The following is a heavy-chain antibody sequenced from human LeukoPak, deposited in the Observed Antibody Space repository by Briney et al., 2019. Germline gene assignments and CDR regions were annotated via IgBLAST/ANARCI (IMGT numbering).Heavy chain of an antibody. J-gene: IGHJ4*02. Sequence: ASVKVSCKASGYTFTSYGISWVRQAPGQGLEWMGWISAYNGNTNYAQKLQGRVTMTTDTSTSTAYMELRSLRSDDTAVYYCARVTITMVRGAIIPLYFDYWGQGTLVTVSS. CDR3: ARVTITMVRGAIIPLYFDY. V-gene: IGHV1-18*01. CDR1: GYTFTSYG. CDR2: ISAYNGNT. D-gene: IGHD3-10*01.